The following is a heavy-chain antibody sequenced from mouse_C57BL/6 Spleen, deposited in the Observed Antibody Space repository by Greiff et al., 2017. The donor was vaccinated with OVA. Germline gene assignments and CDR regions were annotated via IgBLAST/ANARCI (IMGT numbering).Heavy chain of an antibody. CDR3: ARSFYSYAMDY. V-gene: IGHV1-69*01. J-gene: IGHJ4*01. CDR1: GYTFTSSW. D-gene: IGHD2-1*01. Sequence: VKLQQPGAALVMPGASVQLSFKASGYTFTSSWLPWVKQRPGQGLEWIGEIDPSDRYTNYHQKFKGKSTLTVDKSSSTAYMQLSSLTSEDSAVYYCARSFYSYAMDYWGQGTSVTVSS. CDR2: IDPSDRYT.